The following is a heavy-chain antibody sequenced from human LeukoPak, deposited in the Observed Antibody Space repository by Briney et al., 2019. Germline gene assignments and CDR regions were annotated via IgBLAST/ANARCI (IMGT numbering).Heavy chain of an antibody. V-gene: IGHV7-4-1*02. J-gene: IGHJ4*02. CDR3: VRGTPTPGMDY. Sequence: ASVKVSCKASGYPFSAHFLNWVRQAPGQGLEWMGNINTTTGNPRYAQDFTGRFVFSLDTSVSTAYLQITSLKADDTAAYYCVRGTPTPGMDYWGQGTQVTVSS. CDR1: GYPFSAHF. CDR2: INTTTGNP. D-gene: IGHD3-10*01.